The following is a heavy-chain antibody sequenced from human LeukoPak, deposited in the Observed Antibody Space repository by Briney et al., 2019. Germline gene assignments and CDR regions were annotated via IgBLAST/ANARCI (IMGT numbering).Heavy chain of an antibody. J-gene: IGHJ4*02. Sequence: PGRSLRLSCAASGFTFSNFAMHWVRQAPGKGLEWVAVISYDGSSKYYADSVKGRFTISRDNSKNTLYLQMNCLRDDDTAVYSCPRYCTSTSCSEAYWGQGTLVTVSS. CDR3: PRYCTSTSCSEAY. CDR1: GFTFSNFA. D-gene: IGHD2-2*01. CDR2: ISYDGSSK. V-gene: IGHV3-30-3*01.